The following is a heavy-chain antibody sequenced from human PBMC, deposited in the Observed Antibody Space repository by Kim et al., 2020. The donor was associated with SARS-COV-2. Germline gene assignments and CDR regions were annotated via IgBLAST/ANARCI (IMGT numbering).Heavy chain of an antibody. Sequence: GGSLRLSCAASGFTFSSYAMHWVRQAPGKGLEWVAVISYDGSNKYYADSVKGRFTISRDNSKNTLYLQMNSLRAEDTAVYYCARASIPGGWLDYWGQGTLVTVSS. CDR3: ARASIPGGWLDY. J-gene: IGHJ4*02. CDR2: ISYDGSNK. D-gene: IGHD6-19*01. V-gene: IGHV3-30-3*01. CDR1: GFTFSSYA.